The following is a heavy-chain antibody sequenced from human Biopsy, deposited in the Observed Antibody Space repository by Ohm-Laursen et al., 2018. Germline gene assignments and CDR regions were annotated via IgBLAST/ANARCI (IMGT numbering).Heavy chain of an antibody. J-gene: IGHJ4*02. CDR3: ARLGSGDYFPTFFDF. D-gene: IGHD5-12*01. Sequence: ASVKVSCKASGGTFSNYAISWVRQAPGQGLEWLGRIIPVSDTANYAQKFQGRVTITADKPTSTAYMELSSLRSEDTAVYYCARLGSGDYFPTFFDFWGQGALLTVSS. CDR1: GGTFSNYA. CDR2: IIPVSDTA. V-gene: IGHV1-69*06.